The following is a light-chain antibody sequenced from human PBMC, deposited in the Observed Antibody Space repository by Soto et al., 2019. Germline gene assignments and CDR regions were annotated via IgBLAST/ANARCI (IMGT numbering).Light chain of an antibody. CDR1: QSVGSD. CDR3: QQRSYWPWT. Sequence: ETVLTQSPATLSLSPGERATLSCRASQSVGSDLAWYQQKPGQAPRLLIYDASNRATGTPARFSGSGSGTDFTLTISNLEPEDFAVYYCQQRSYWPWTFGQGTKVDIK. V-gene: IGKV3-11*01. CDR2: DAS. J-gene: IGKJ1*01.